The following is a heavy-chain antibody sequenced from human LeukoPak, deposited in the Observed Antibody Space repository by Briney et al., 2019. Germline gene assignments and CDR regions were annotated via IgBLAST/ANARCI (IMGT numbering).Heavy chain of an antibody. CDR3: ARGGVSWGVATISGY. CDR2: INPNSGGT. D-gene: IGHD5-12*01. V-gene: IGHV1-2*02. J-gene: IGHJ4*02. CDR1: GYTFTGCY. Sequence: ASVKVSCKASGYTFTGCYMHWVRQAPGQGLEWMGWINPNSGGTNYAQRFQGRVTMTRDTSISTAYMELSRLRSDDTAVYYCARGGVSWGVATISGYWGQGTLVTVSS.